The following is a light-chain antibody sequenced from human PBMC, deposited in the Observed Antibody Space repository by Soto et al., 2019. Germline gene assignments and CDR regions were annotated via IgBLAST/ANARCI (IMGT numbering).Light chain of an antibody. Sequence: QSVLTQPPSVSGAPGQRGTISCTGSSSNIGAGYDVQWYQHLPGTVPKLLMYVSNNQPAGVPDRFSGSKSDTSASLAITGLQAEDEAVYYWQSCASSLTDCVFGGGTTLTLL. V-gene: IGLV1-40*01. CDR1: SSNIGAGYD. CDR2: VSN. CDR3: QSCASSLTDCV. J-gene: IGLJ3*02.